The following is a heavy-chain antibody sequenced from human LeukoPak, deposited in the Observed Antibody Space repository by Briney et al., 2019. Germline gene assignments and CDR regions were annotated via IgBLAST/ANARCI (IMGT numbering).Heavy chain of an antibody. Sequence: PSETLSLTCTVSGGSVSSGSYYWSWIRQPPGKGLEWIGYIYYSGSTNYNPSLKSRVTISVDASKNQFSLKLSSVTAADTAVYYCARAAFGRTTGTTFDYWGQGTLVTVSS. J-gene: IGHJ4*02. D-gene: IGHD1-1*01. V-gene: IGHV4-61*01. CDR3: ARAAFGRTTGTTFDY. CDR2: IYYSGST. CDR1: GGSVSSGSYY.